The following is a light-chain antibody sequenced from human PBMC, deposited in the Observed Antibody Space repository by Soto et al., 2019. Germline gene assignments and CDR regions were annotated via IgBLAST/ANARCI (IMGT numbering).Light chain of an antibody. CDR2: GNR. J-gene: IGLJ3*02. CDR3: QSYDSSLSGFWV. CDR1: SSNLGAGYD. Sequence: QPVLTQPPSVSGAPGQRVTISCTGNSSNLGAGYDVHWYQQLPGAAPKLVIFGNRNRPSGVPERFSGSKSGTSASLAITGLQAEDEADYYCQSYDSSLSGFWVFGGGTKLTVL. V-gene: IGLV1-40*01.